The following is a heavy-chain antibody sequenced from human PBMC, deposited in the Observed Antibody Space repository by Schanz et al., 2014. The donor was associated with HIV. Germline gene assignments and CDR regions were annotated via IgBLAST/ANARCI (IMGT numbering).Heavy chain of an antibody. CDR1: GFTISSNY. J-gene: IGHJ4*02. CDR3: ARDQGYCAGSTCYSWYYFDS. CDR2: IDSDGESK. V-gene: IGHV3-11*01. D-gene: IGHD2-21*02. Sequence: VQLVETGGGLIQPWGSLRLSCAVSGFTISSNYMSWVRQAPGKGLEWVSSIDSDGESKFYTDSVEGRFTVSRDNAKNSLFLQMNSLRVEDTAVYYCARDQGYCAGSTCYSWYYFDSWGQGTLVTVSS.